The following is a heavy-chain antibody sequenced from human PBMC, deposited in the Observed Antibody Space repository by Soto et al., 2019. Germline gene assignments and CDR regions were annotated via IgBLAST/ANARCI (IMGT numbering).Heavy chain of an antibody. Sequence: QVQLVQSGAEVKKPGASVKVSCKASGYTFTSYGISWVRQAPGQGLEWMGRISAYNGNTNYAQKLQGRVTMTTDTSTSTAELELRSPRSYSTAVYYCARVVGALGHGFDTWGQGTRVTVSS. CDR2: ISAYNGNT. CDR1: GYTFTSYG. CDR3: ARVVGALGHGFDT. D-gene: IGHD1-26*01. J-gene: IGHJ5*02. V-gene: IGHV1-18*01.